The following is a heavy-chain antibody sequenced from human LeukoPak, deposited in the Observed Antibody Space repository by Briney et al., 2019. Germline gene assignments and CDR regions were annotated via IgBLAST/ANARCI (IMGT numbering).Heavy chain of an antibody. CDR2: ISSSSSYI. J-gene: IGHJ4*02. V-gene: IGHV3-21*01. CDR1: GFTFSSYS. D-gene: IGHD6-19*01. Sequence: GGSLRLSCAASGFTFSSYSMNWVRQAPGKGLEWYSSISSSSSYIYYADSVKGRFTISRDNAKNSLYLQMNSLRAEDTAVYYCARERRVAVAGTPDYWGQGTLVTVSS. CDR3: ARERRVAVAGTPDY.